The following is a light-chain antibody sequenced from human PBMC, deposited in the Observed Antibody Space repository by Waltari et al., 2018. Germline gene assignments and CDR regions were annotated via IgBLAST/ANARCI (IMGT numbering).Light chain of an antibody. CDR2: DVT. Sequence: QSALPQPPSVSGSPGQSIPVSCTGTSIAVVTYALFSAYQPHPGKAPKLMIYDVTTRPSWVSNRFSGSKSGTTASLPVSGLQAEDEADYYCCSYAGSGTLVFGGGTKLTVL. V-gene: IGLV2-23*02. J-gene: IGLJ2*01. CDR3: CSYAGSGTLV. CDR1: SIAVVTYAL.